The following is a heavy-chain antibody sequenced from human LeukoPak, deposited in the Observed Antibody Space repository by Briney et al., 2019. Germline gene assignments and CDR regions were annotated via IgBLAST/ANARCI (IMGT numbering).Heavy chain of an antibody. CDR3: ARGIVVVAATRDPNWFDP. J-gene: IGHJ5*02. CDR2: IYYSGST. CDR1: GGSISSYY. V-gene: IGHV4-59*08. D-gene: IGHD2-15*01. Sequence: SETMSLTCTVAGGSISSYYWSWNRQPQGKGLEWIGYIYYSGSTNSKPSLKSRVTISVDTSKNQFSLKLSSVTAADTAVYYCARGIVVVAATRDPNWFDPWGQGTLVTVSS.